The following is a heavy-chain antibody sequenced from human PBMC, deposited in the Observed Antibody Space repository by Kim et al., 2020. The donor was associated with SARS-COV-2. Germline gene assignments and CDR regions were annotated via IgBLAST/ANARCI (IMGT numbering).Heavy chain of an antibody. CDR1: GFTFSSYS. Sequence: GGSLRLSCAASGFTFSSYSMNWVRQAPGKGLEWLAYIRNSRSTIHYADSVKGRFTISRDNAKSTLYLQMNSLRDEDTAVYYCARSSSSGYGWGQGTLVTVSS. J-gene: IGHJ4*02. D-gene: IGHD6-19*01. V-gene: IGHV3-48*02. CDR3: ARSSSSGYG. CDR2: IRNSRSTI.